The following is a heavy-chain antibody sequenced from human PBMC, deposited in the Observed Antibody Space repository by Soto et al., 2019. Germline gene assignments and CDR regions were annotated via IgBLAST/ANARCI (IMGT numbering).Heavy chain of an antibody. V-gene: IGHV1-18*01. J-gene: IGHJ6*02. CDR2: IRAYNIDT. CDR1: GYRFETYA. D-gene: IGHD2-21*01. Sequence: QVQLVQSGAEVKKPGASVKVSCKSSGYRFETYAISWVRQAPGQGLEWMGWIRAYNIDTYYAQKFQDRVTMTTDTSTGTAYMELRSLRSDDTAVYYCARGHEVIRGAMDVWGQGTTVTVCS. CDR3: ARGHEVIRGAMDV.